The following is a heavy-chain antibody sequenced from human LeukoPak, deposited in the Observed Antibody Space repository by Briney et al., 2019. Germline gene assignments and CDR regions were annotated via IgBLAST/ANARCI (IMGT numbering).Heavy chain of an antibody. CDR3: ARVNTIVVVPAAHYYYGMDV. V-gene: IGHV3-21*01. J-gene: IGHJ6*02. Sequence: GGSLRLSCAASGFTFSSYSMNWVRQAPGKGLEWVSSISSSSSYIYYADSVKGRFTISRDNAKNSLYLQMNSLRAEDTAVYYCARVNTIVVVPAAHYYYGMDVRGQGTTVTVSS. CDR2: ISSSSSYI. D-gene: IGHD2-2*01. CDR1: GFTFSSYS.